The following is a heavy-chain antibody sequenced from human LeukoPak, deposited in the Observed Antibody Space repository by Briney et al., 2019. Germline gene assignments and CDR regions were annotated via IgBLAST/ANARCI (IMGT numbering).Heavy chain of an antibody. Sequence: GGSLRLSCAASGFTFSNYAMSWVRQAPGKGLEWVSAITGSGGGTYYADSVKGRFTISKDNSKNTLYLQMNSLRADDTAVYYCAKWGDYDVLTGYYDPDYWGQGTLVTVSS. V-gene: IGHV3-23*01. D-gene: IGHD3-9*01. CDR2: ITGSGGGT. CDR3: AKWGDYDVLTGYYDPDY. CDR1: GFTFSNYA. J-gene: IGHJ4*02.